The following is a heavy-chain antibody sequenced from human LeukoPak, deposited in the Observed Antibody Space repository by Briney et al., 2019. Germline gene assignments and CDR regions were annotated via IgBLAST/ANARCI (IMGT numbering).Heavy chain of an antibody. CDR3: ARDRAAADQGLSWFDP. V-gene: IGHV3-21*01. D-gene: IGHD6-13*01. J-gene: IGHJ5*02. CDR1: GFTFSSYS. Sequence: PGGSLRLSCAASGFTFSSYSMNWVRQAPGKGLEWVSSISSSSSYIYYADSVKGRFTISRDNAKNSLYLQMNNLRAEDTAVYYCARDRAAADQGLSWFDPWGQGTLVTVSS. CDR2: ISSSSSYI.